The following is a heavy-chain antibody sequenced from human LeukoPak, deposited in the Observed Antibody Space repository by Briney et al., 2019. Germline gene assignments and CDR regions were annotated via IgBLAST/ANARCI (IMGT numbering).Heavy chain of an antibody. Sequence: PGGSLRLSCVASDFNFRSNWMDWVRQAPGKGLEWVANIKGDGSEKNYVDSVKGRFSISRDNAKNSLYLEMNSLRAGDTGVYYCAKEGDWNLDYWGQGALVTVSS. J-gene: IGHJ4*02. V-gene: IGHV3-7*04. CDR2: IKGDGSEK. D-gene: IGHD1-1*01. CDR1: DFNFRSNW. CDR3: AKEGDWNLDY.